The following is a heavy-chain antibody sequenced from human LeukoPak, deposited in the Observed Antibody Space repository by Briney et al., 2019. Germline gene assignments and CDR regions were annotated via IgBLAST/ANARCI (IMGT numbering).Heavy chain of an antibody. V-gene: IGHV4-59*01. Sequence: TSETLSLTCTVSGGSISSYYWSWIRQPPGKGLEWIGYIYYSGSTNYNPSLKSRVTISVDTSKNQFSLKLSSVTAADTAVYYCASFGITGTTVDYWGQGTLVTVSS. CDR1: GGSISSYY. D-gene: IGHD1-20*01. CDR2: IYYSGST. CDR3: ASFGITGTTVDY. J-gene: IGHJ4*02.